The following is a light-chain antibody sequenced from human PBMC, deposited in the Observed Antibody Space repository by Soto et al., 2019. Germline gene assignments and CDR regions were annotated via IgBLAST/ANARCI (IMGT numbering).Light chain of an antibody. CDR3: MRSVQLPIS. CDR1: QSLLLGDGKTY. J-gene: IGKJ5*01. CDR2: EVS. Sequence: EMRQRRLPLSVTPGQPAYISCKSTQSLLLGDGKTYLCWYLQKSGQPPQLLIYEVSNRFSGVPDRFSGSGPGTDFTLKLRWGDAEDAGVYFCMRSVQLPISFGQGTRLEIK. V-gene: IGKV2D-29*01.